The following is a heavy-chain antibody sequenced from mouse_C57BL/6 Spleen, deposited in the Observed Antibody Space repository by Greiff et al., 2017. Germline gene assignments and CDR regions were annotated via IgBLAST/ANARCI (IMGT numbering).Heavy chain of an antibody. J-gene: IGHJ1*03. CDR1: GFNIKNTY. CDR3: ARDVYYGSSYGYFDV. Sequence: VQLQQSVAELVRPGASVKLSCTASGFNIKNTYMHWVKQRPEQGLEWIGRIDPANGNTKSAPKFQGKATITADTSSNTAYLQLSSLTSEDTAIYYCARDVYYGSSYGYFDVWGTGTTVTVSS. D-gene: IGHD1-1*01. CDR2: IDPANGNT. V-gene: IGHV14-3*01.